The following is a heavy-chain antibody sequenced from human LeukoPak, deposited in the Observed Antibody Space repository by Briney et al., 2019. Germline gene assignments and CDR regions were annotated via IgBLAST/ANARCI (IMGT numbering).Heavy chain of an antibody. J-gene: IGHJ6*03. D-gene: IGHD1-26*01. CDR3: ARGVGTRSTRYYYYYMDV. V-gene: IGHV4-59*01. CDR2: IYYSGST. CDR1: GDSMNSYY. Sequence: SETLSLTCTVSGDSMNSYYWSWIRQPPGKGLEWIGHIYYSGSTNYNPSLKSRVTISVDTSKNQFSLKLSSVTAADTAVYHCARGVGTRSTRYYYYYMDVWGKGTTVTVSS.